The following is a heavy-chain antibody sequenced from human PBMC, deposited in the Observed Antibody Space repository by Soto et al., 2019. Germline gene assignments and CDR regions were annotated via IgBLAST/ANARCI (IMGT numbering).Heavy chain of an antibody. Sequence: SVKVSCKTSGGTNSGYAISWVRQAPGQGLEWMGGIIPIFGTANYAQKFQGRVTITADESTSTAYMELSSLRSEDTAVYYCARDCSGGSCDNDAFDIWGQGTMVTVSS. V-gene: IGHV1-69*13. CDR2: IIPIFGTA. J-gene: IGHJ3*02. CDR1: GGTNSGYA. CDR3: ARDCSGGSCDNDAFDI. D-gene: IGHD2-15*01.